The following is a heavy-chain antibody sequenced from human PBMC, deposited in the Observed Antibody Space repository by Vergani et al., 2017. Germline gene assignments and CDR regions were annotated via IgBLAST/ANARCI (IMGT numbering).Heavy chain of an antibody. D-gene: IGHD5-24*01. CDR1: GFTFSSYS. CDR2: ISSSSSYI. Sequence: EVQLVESGGGLVKPGGSLRLSCAASGFTFSSYSMNWVRQAPGKGLEWVSSISSSSSYIYYADSVKGRFTISRDNAKNSLYLQMNSLRAEDTAVYYCARDLWPSVYRDGYNLDRFDPWGQGTLVTVSS. V-gene: IGHV3-21*01. CDR3: ARDLWPSVYRDGYNLDRFDP. J-gene: IGHJ5*02.